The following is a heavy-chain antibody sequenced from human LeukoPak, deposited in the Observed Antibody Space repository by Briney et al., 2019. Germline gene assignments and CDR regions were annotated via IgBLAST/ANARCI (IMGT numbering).Heavy chain of an antibody. CDR3: TADYGDYDVFEAFYI. Sequence: GGSLRLSCAASGFTFSNAWMSWVRQAPGKGLEWVGRIKSKTDGGTTDYAAPVKGRFTISRDDSKNTLYLQMNSLKTEDTAVYYCTADYGDYDVFEAFYIWGEGTTVTVSS. CDR1: GFTFSNAW. V-gene: IGHV3-15*01. CDR2: IKSKTDGGTT. J-gene: IGHJ3*02. D-gene: IGHD4-17*01.